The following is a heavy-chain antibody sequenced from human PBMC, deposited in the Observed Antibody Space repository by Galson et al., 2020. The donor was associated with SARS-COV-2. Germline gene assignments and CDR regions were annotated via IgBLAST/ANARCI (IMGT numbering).Heavy chain of an antibody. Sequence: SETLSLTCTVSGGSISSYYWSWIRQPPGKGLEWIGYIYYSGSTNYNPSLKSRVTISVDTSKNQFSLKLSSVTAADTAVYYCARDLGRPPSYYYGMDVWGQGTTVTVSS. D-gene: IGHD2-15*01. CDR1: GGSISSYY. J-gene: IGHJ6*02. V-gene: IGHV4-59*13. CDR3: ARDLGRPPSYYYGMDV. CDR2: IYYSGST.